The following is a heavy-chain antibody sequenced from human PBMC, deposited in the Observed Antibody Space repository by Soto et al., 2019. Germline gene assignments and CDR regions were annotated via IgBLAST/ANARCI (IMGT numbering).Heavy chain of an antibody. J-gene: IGHJ6*02. CDR1: GFTFSNAW. D-gene: IGHD2-2*01. CDR3: TTGSNQLLPDYYGMDV. V-gene: IGHV3-15*01. CDR2: IKSKTDGGTT. Sequence: EVQLVESGGGLVKPGGSLRLSCAASGFTFSNAWMSWVRQAPGKGLEWVGRIKSKTDGGTTDYAAPVKGRFTISRDDSKNTLYLQMNSLKTEDTAVYYCTTGSNQLLPDYYGMDVWGQGTTVTVSS.